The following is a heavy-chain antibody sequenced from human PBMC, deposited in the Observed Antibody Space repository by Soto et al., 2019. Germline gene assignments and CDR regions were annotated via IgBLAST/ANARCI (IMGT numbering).Heavy chain of an antibody. CDR2: IWYDGSNK. CDR1: GFTFSSYG. Sequence: GGSLRLSCAASGFTFSSYGMHWVRQAPGKGLEWVAVIWYDGSNKYYADSVKGRFTISRDNSKNTLYLQMNSLRAEDTAVYYCARASRTRVASATRNWFDPWGQGTLVTVSS. CDR3: ARASRTRVASATRNWFDP. D-gene: IGHD6-25*01. J-gene: IGHJ5*02. V-gene: IGHV3-33*01.